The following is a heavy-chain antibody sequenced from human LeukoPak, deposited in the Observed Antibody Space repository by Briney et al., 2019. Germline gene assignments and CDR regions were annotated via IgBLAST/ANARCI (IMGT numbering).Heavy chain of an antibody. CDR2: INHSGST. D-gene: IGHD3-22*01. CDR3: ARKNFNNYYDSSGYYGY. Sequence: SETLSLTCTVSGGSISSYYWSWIRQPPGKGLEWIGEINHSGSTNYNPSLKSRVTISVDTSKNQFSLKLSSVTAADTAVYYCARKNFNNYYDSSGYYGYWGQGTLVTVSS. V-gene: IGHV4-34*01. J-gene: IGHJ4*02. CDR1: GGSISSYY.